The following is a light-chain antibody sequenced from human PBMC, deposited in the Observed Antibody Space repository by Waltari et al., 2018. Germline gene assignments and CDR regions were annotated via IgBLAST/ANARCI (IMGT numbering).Light chain of an antibody. CDR2: GAS. CDR3: QHYVRLPVT. Sequence: EIVLTQSPGTLSLSPGERVPLSCRASQSVSRALAWYQQKTGQAPRLLIYGASSRATGIPDRFSGSGSGTDFSLTISRLEPEDFAVYYCQHYVRLPVTFGQGTKVEIK. V-gene: IGKV3-20*01. CDR1: QSVSRA. J-gene: IGKJ1*01.